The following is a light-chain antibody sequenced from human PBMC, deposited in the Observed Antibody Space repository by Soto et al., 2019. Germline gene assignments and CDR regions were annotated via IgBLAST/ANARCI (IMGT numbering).Light chain of an antibody. CDR2: STP. Sequence: GDRVTITCRASQAIDNYLAWYQQKPGKVPTVLIYSTPTLKSGVPSRFSGSGSGTDFTLTISSLQPEDVATYYCQKYNSARETFGQGTKVEI. CDR3: QKYNSARET. J-gene: IGKJ1*01. CDR1: QAIDNY. V-gene: IGKV1-27*01.